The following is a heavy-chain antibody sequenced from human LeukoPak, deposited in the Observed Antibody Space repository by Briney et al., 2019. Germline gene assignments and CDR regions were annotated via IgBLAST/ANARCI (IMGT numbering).Heavy chain of an antibody. D-gene: IGHD5-18*01. V-gene: IGHV1-18*04. CDR3: ARSLYSYGSDY. Sequence: ASVKVSCKASGYTFTGYYMHWVRQAPGQGLEWMGWISAYNGNTNYAQKLQGRVTMTTDTSTSTAYMELRSLRSDDTAVYYCARSLYSYGSDYWGQGTLVTVSS. CDR1: GYTFTGYY. J-gene: IGHJ4*02. CDR2: ISAYNGNT.